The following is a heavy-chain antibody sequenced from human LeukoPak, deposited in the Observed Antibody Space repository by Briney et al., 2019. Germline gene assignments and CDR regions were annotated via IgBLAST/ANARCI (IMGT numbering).Heavy chain of an antibody. J-gene: IGHJ4*02. Sequence: GGSLRLSCAVSGFPFTSYSMNWVRQAPGKGLEWVSYISASGSNIYYLDAVKGRFTVSRDNAMSSLFLQMDRPRAEDTAIYYCVRVKGIYFDFWGQGTLVTVSS. D-gene: IGHD1-14*01. CDR2: ISASGSNI. V-gene: IGHV3-48*01. CDR1: GFPFTSYS. CDR3: VRVKGIYFDF.